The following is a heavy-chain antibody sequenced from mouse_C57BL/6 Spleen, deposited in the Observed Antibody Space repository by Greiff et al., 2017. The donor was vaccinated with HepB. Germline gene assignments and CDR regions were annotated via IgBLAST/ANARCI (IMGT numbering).Heavy chain of an antibody. CDR1: GYAFSSSW. D-gene: IGHD1-1*01. J-gene: IGHJ1*03. CDR3: ARVDNTVVDWYFDD. V-gene: IGHV1-82*01. Sequence: QVQLQQSGPELVKPGASVKISCKASGYAFSSSWMNWVKQRPGKGLEWIGRIYPGDGDTNYNGKFKGKATLTADKSSSTAYMQLSSLTSEDSVIYVGARVDNTVVDWYFDDWGKGTTVTVSS. CDR2: IYPGDGDT.